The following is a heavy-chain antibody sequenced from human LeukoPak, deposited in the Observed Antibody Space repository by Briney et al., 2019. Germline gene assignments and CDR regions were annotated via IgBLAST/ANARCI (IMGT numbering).Heavy chain of an antibody. CDR2: ISPSGSST. CDR1: GFIFGGYT. CDR3: ASRRSGWPNDAFDI. Sequence: GGSLRLSCTGSGFIFGGYTMNWVRQAPGKGLEWLSYISPSGSSTFYADSVKGRFTISRDNAQNSLFLQMEGLRVEDTAVYYCASRRSGWPNDAFDIWGQGTMVTVTS. J-gene: IGHJ3*02. V-gene: IGHV3-48*01. D-gene: IGHD6-19*01.